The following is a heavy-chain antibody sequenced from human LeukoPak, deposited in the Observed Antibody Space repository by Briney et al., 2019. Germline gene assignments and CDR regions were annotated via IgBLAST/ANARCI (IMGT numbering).Heavy chain of an antibody. CDR2: INPNSGGT. CDR1: GYTFTGYY. V-gene: IGHV1-2*06. CDR3: ARDPGQYYYGSGSPDY. Sequence: EASVKVSCKASGYTFTGYYMHWVRQAPGQGLEWMGRINPNSGGTNYAQKFQGRVTMTRDTSISTAYMVLSRLRSDDTAVYYCARDPGQYYYGSGSPDYWGQGTLVTVSS. J-gene: IGHJ4*02. D-gene: IGHD3-10*01.